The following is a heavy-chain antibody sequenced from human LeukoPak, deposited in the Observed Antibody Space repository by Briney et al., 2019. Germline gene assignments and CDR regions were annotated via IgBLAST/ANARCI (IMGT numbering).Heavy chain of an antibody. D-gene: IGHD3-22*01. CDR1: GFTFSSYS. J-gene: IGHJ3*02. CDR2: ISIGSSFT. V-gene: IGHV3-21*01. CDR3: VRGQSSQPRTYLDSGGYKKFLDQNAFDI. Sequence: PGGSLRLSCTTSGFTFSSYSMNWVRQAPGKGLEWVSYISIGSSFTYYADSMKGRFTISRDNAKKSLFLQMNSLRVEDTAVYYCVRGQSSQPRTYLDSGGYKKFLDQNAFDIWGQGTMVSVSS.